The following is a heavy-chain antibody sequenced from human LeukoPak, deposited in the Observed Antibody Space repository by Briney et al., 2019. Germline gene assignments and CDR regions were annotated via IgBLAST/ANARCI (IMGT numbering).Heavy chain of an antibody. V-gene: IGHV1-18*01. CDR3: ARSYYGGNSGDY. CDR2: ISAYNGNT. D-gene: IGHD4-23*01. CDR1: GYTFTSYG. J-gene: IGHJ4*02. Sequence: ASVKVACKASGYTFTSYGISWVRQAPGQGLEWMGWISAYNGNTNYAQKLQGRVTMTTDTSTSTAYMELRSLRSDDTAVYYCARSYYGGNSGDYWGQGALLTVSS.